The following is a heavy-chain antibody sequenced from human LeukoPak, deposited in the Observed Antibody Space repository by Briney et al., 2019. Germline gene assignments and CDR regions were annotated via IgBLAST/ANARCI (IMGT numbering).Heavy chain of an antibody. J-gene: IGHJ3*02. CDR3: ARDYLDSSGSYAFDI. Sequence: ASVKVSCKASGYTFTSYGISWVRQAPGQGLEWMGWINTNTGNPTYAQGFTGRFVFSLDTSVSTAYLQISSLKAEDTAVYYCARDYLDSSGSYAFDIWGQGTMVTVSS. D-gene: IGHD3-22*01. CDR1: GYTFTSYG. V-gene: IGHV7-4-1*02. CDR2: INTNTGNP.